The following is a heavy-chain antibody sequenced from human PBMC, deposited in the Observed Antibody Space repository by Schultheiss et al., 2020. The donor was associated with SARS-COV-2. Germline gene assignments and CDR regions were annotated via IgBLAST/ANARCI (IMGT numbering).Heavy chain of an antibody. Sequence: SETLSLTCTVSGGSFSGYYWSWICQPPGKGLEWIGEINHSGSSNYNPSLKSRVTISVDTSKNQFSLKLSSVTAADTAVYYCARAAYSSAWYENWGQGTLVTVSS. CDR1: GGSFSGYY. V-gene: IGHV4-34*01. J-gene: IGHJ4*02. CDR2: INHSGSS. D-gene: IGHD6-19*01. CDR3: ARAAYSSAWYEN.